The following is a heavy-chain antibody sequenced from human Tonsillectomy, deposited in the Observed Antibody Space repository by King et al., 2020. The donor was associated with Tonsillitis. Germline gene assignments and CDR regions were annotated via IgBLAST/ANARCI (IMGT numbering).Heavy chain of an antibody. J-gene: IGHJ4*02. CDR1: GGTFSSYA. CDR2: IIPILGIT. V-gene: IGHV1-69*04. D-gene: IGHD6-13*01. CDR3: ARDLAAAGTTLDY. Sequence: QLVQSGAEVKKPGSSVKVSCKASGGTFSSYAISWVRQAPGQGLEWMGRIIPILGITNYAQIFQGRVTITADKSTSTAYMELSSLRSEDTAVYYCARDLAAAGTTLDYWGQGTLVTVSS.